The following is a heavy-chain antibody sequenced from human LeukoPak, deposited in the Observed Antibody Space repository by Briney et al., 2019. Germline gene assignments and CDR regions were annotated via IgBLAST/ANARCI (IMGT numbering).Heavy chain of an antibody. D-gene: IGHD5-12*01. CDR1: GGSISSGDYY. J-gene: IGHJ4*02. Sequence: SETLSLTCTVSGGSISSGDYYWSWIRQPPGKGLEWIGYIYYSGSTYYNPSLKSRVTISVDTSKNQFSLKLSSVTAADTAVYYCARAVKGYYIVATTLDYWGQGTLVTVSS. CDR2: IYYSGST. V-gene: IGHV4-30-4*01. CDR3: ARAVKGYYIVATTLDY.